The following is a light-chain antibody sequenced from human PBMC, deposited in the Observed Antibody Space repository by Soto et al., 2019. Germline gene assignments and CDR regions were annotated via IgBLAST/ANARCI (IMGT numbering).Light chain of an antibody. CDR2: GAS. J-gene: IGKJ1*01. Sequence: IVLTQSPGTLSLPPGERATLPCRASQSVSSSYLAWYQQKPGQAPRLLIYGASSRATGIPDRFSGSGSGTDFTLTISRLEPEDFAVYYCQQYGSSPRTFGQGTKVDIK. CDR1: QSVSSSY. CDR3: QQYGSSPRT. V-gene: IGKV3-20*01.